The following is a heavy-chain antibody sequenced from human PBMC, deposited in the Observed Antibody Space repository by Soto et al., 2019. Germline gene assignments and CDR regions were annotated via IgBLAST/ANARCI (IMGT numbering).Heavy chain of an antibody. CDR2: INHIGST. Sequence: SETLSLTCAVYGGSFSGYYWSWIRQPPGKGLEWIGGINHIGSTNNNPSLKSRVTISVDTSKNQFSLKLSSVTAADTAVYYCARPSSGWFDPWGQGTLVTVSS. CDR1: GGSFSGYY. J-gene: IGHJ5*02. CDR3: ARPSSGWFDP. D-gene: IGHD3-10*01. V-gene: IGHV4-34*01.